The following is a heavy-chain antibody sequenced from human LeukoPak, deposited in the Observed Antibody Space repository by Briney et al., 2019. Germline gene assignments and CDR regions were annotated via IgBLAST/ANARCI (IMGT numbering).Heavy chain of an antibody. V-gene: IGHV3-21*01. CDR1: GFTFSSYS. J-gene: IGHJ4*02. Sequence: PGGSLRLSCAASGFTFSSYSMNWVRQAPGKGLEWVSSISSSSSYRYYADSVKGRFTISRDNAKNSLYLQMNSLRAEDTAVYYCARDYRRASGTYDYWGQGTLVTVSS. D-gene: IGHD1-26*01. CDR2: ISSSSSYR. CDR3: ARDYRRASGTYDY.